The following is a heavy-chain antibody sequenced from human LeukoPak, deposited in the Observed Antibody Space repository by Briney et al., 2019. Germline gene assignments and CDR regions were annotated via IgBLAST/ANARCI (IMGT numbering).Heavy chain of an antibody. D-gene: IGHD3-22*01. CDR1: GGSISSYY. J-gene: IGHJ4*02. V-gene: IGHV4-4*07. Sequence: SETLSLTCTVSGGSISSYYWSWIRQPAGKGLEWIGRIYTSGSTNYNPSLKSRVTMSVDTSKNQFSLKLSSVTAADTAVYYCARDTYYYDRGYFDYWGQGTLVTVSS. CDR3: ARDTYYYDRGYFDY. CDR2: IYTSGST.